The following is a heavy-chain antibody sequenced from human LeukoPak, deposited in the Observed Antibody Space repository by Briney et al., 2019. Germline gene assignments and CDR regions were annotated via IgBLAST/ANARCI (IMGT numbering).Heavy chain of an antibody. J-gene: IGHJ4*02. CDR3: ARGYDY. V-gene: IGHV3-30-3*01. CDR2: ISYDGSNK. Sequence: GGSLRLSCAASGFTFSSYAMHWVRQAPGKGLEWVAVISYDGSNKYYADSVKGRFTISRDNAKNTVYLQLNSLRVEDTAVYYCARGYDYWGQGTLVTVSS. D-gene: IGHD5-18*01. CDR1: GFTFSSYA.